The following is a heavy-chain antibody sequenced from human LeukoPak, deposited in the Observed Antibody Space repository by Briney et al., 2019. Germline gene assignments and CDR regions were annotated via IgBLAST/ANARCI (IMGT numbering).Heavy chain of an antibody. V-gene: IGHV1-46*01. CDR1: GYTFTSYY. CDR3: ARETIFGFYYYYGMDV. Sequence: ASVKVSCKASGYTFTSYYMHWVRQAPGQGLEWMGIINPSGGSTSYAQKFQGRVTMTRDTSTGTVYMELSSLRSEDTAVYYCARETIFGFYYYYGMDVWGHGTTVTVSS. D-gene: IGHD3-3*01. J-gene: IGHJ6*02. CDR2: INPSGGST.